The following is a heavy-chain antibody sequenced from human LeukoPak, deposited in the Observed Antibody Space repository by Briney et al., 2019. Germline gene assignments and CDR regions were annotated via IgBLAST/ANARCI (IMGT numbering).Heavy chain of an antibody. Sequence: GGSLRLSCAASGFTFSSYGMHWVRQAPGKGLEWVAVISYDGSNKYYADSVKGRFTISRDNSKNTLYLQMNSLRAEDTAVYYCAKDQRWLQLDYYYGMDVWGQGTTVTVSS. CDR3: AKDQRWLQLDYYYGMDV. J-gene: IGHJ6*02. D-gene: IGHD5-24*01. CDR1: GFTFSSYG. CDR2: ISYDGSNK. V-gene: IGHV3-30*18.